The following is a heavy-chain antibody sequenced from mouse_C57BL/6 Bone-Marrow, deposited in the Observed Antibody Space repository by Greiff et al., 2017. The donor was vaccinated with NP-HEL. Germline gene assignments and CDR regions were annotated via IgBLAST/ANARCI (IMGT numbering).Heavy chain of an antibody. J-gene: IGHJ4*01. Sequence: VQLQQSGAELVRPGASVKLSCTASGFTFTDYYMHWVKQRPEQGLEWIGRIDPEDGDTEYAPKFQGKATMTADTSSSTAYLQLSSLTSEDTAVYYCTTWAYLLGYWGQGASVTVSS. CDR2: IDPEDGDT. CDR1: GFTFTDYY. V-gene: IGHV14-1*01. CDR3: TTWAYLLGY. D-gene: IGHD2-10*01.